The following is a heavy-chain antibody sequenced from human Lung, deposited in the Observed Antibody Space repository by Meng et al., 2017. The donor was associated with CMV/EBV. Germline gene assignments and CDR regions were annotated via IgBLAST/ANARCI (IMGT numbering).Heavy chain of an antibody. CDR3: ARARSPTHFDY. CDR2: IGTVGDT. V-gene: IGHV3-13*01. Sequence: GESLKISCTASGFTFSTYDFHWVRQPTGKGLEWVSSIGTVGDTYSIGSVKGRFIISREDAKNPVYLQVNGLRDGDTGLYYCARARSPTHFDYWGQGKVVHVSS. J-gene: IGHJ4*02. CDR1: GFTFSTYD.